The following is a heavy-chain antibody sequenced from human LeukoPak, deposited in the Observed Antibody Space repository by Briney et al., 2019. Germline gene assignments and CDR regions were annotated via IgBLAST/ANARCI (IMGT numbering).Heavy chain of an antibody. CDR1: GGSISSSSYY. J-gene: IGHJ4*02. D-gene: IGHD3-10*01. Sequence: SETLSLTCTVSGGSISSSSYYWDWIRQPPGKGLEWIGSIYSSGSTYYNPSLKSRVTISVDTSKNQFSLNLSSVPASDTAVYYCARRGGSGRSFDYWGQGILVTVSS. CDR2: IYSSGST. V-gene: IGHV4-39*01. CDR3: ARRGGSGRSFDY.